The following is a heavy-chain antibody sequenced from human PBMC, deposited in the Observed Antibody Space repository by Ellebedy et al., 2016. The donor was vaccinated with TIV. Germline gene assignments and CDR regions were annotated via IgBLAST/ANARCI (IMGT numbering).Heavy chain of an antibody. V-gene: IGHV3-74*01. Sequence: GGSLRLSCAASGFTFSNYWMHWVRQAPGKGPVWVSRINIDGSSTTYADSVKGRFTVSRDNAKNSLYLQMNSLRDEDTAVYYCARSSGWYLPHAFDIWGQGTMVTVSS. J-gene: IGHJ3*02. D-gene: IGHD6-19*01. CDR3: ARSSGWYLPHAFDI. CDR1: GFTFSNYW. CDR2: INIDGSST.